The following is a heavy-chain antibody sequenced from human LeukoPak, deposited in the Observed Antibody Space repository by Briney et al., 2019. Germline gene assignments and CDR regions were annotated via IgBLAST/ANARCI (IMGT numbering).Heavy chain of an antibody. CDR1: GGSISSYY. V-gene: IGHV4-59*01. CDR3: ARSYSGSGSYYSFKY. Sequence: KPSETLSLTCPVSGGSISSYYWTWIRQPPGKGLEWIGYIYYSGSTNYNPSLKSRVTMSVDTSKNQFSLKLTSVTAADTAVYYCARSYSGSGSYYSFKYWGQGTLVTVSS. D-gene: IGHD3-10*01. J-gene: IGHJ4*02. CDR2: IYYSGST.